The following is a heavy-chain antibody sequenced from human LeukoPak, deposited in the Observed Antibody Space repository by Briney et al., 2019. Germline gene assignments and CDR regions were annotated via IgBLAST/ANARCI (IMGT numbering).Heavy chain of an antibody. V-gene: IGHV4-30-2*01. CDR3: AREGASWGFT. D-gene: IGHD2-2*01. CDR1: GGSISSGGYY. J-gene: IGHJ5*02. CDR2: IYHSGST. Sequence: SEALSLTCTVSGGSISSGGYYWSWIRQPPGKGLEWIGYIYHSGSTYYNPSLKSRVTISVDTAKNQFSLKLTSVTAADTAVYYCAREGASWGFTWGQGTLVTVSS.